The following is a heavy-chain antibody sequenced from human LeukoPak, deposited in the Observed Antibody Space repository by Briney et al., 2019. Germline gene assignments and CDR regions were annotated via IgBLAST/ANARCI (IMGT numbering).Heavy chain of an antibody. CDR3: ARHGSIATGAFTH. CDR2: IYYSGST. V-gene: IGHV4-39*01. J-gene: IGHJ4*02. D-gene: IGHD6-13*01. CDR1: GGSISSSSYY. Sequence: SETLSLTCTVSGGSISSSSYYWGWIRQPPGKGLEWIGSIYYSGSTYYNPSLNSRVTISVDTSKNQFSLKLGSVTAADTAVYYCARHGSIATGAFTHWGQGTLVTVSS.